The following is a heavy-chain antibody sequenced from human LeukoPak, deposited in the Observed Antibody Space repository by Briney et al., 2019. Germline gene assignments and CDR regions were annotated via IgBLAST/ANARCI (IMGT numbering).Heavy chain of an antibody. CDR2: IKHDGSVQ. CDR3: ARDATYFQH. CDR1: GFTFSSYW. V-gene: IGHV3-7*01. J-gene: IGHJ1*01. Sequence: GGSLRLSCAASGFTFSSYWMSWVRQAPGKGLEWVANIKHDGSVQYCVDSVKGRFTISRDNAKDSLYLQMNSLRAGDTAVYYCARDATYFQHWGQGTLVTVSS. D-gene: IGHD2-15*01.